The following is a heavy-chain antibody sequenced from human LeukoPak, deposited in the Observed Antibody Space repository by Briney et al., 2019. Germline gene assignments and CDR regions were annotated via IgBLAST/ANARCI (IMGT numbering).Heavy chain of an antibody. Sequence: GGSLRLSCEASGFSFRNYAMNWVRQAPGKGLEWVASISGTGGSTFYADFAKGRFNISRDNSKDTLSLQLNSLTGTDTALYFCAKGSVAIPQFFKSWGRGILVTVSS. CDR2: ISGTGGST. CDR1: GFSFRNYA. D-gene: IGHD2-21*01. CDR3: AKGSVAIPQFFKS. J-gene: IGHJ4*02. V-gene: IGHV3-23*01.